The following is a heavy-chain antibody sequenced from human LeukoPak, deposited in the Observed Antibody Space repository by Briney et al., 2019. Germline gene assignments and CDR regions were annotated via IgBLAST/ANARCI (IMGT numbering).Heavy chain of an antibody. CDR2: IYSGGST. J-gene: IGHJ4*02. D-gene: IGHD3-22*01. CDR3: CYDSSGYYSMRFDY. Sequence: GGSLRLSCAASGFSVSSSYKSWVRQAPGKGLEWVSVIYSGGSTYYADSVKGRFTISRDNSKNTLYLQMNSLRAEDTAVYYCCYDSSGYYSMRFDYWGQGTLVTVSS. V-gene: IGHV3-53*01. CDR1: GFSVSSSY.